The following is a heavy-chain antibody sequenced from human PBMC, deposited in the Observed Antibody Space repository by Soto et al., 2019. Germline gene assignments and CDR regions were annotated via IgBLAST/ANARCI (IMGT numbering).Heavy chain of an antibody. J-gene: IGHJ1*01. CDR3: ARHSSSSSWYVGYFQH. CDR2: IYYSGST. Sequence: SETLSLTCTVSGGSISSSSYYWGWIRQPPGKGLEWIGSIYYSGSTYYNPSLKSRVTIAVDTPKNQFSQKLSSVTAADAAVYYCARHSSSSSWYVGYFQHWGQGTLVTVSS. V-gene: IGHV4-39*01. CDR1: GGSISSSSYY. D-gene: IGHD6-13*01.